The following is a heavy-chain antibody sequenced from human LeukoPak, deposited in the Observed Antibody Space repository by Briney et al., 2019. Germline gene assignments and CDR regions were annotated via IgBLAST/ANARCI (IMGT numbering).Heavy chain of an antibody. CDR1: GSSIRSYS. D-gene: IGHD6-13*01. J-gene: IGHJ6*03. V-gene: IGHV4-4*07. Sequence: SETLSLTCTVSGSSIRSYSWSWIRQPAGKGLEWIGRINTSGSTNYNPSLKSRVTMSVDTSKNQFSLKLSSVTAADTAVYYCARDRGSSWFGRYYNYMDVWGKGTTVTVSS. CDR3: ARDRGSSWFGRYYNYMDV. CDR2: INTSGST.